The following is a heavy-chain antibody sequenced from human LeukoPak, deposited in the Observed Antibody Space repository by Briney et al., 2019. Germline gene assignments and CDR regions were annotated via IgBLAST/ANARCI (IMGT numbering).Heavy chain of an antibody. V-gene: IGHV4-39*01. D-gene: IGHD2-2*01. CDR2: IYYSGRT. Sequence: KPSETLSLTCTVSGGSISSSSYYWGWMRQPPGKGLEWIGSIYYSGRTYYNPSLKSRVTISVDTSKNQFSLKLSSVTAADTAVYYCARLLGYCSSTSCSGDYWGQGTLVTVSS. CDR3: ARLLGYCSSTSCSGDY. J-gene: IGHJ4*02. CDR1: GGSISSSSYY.